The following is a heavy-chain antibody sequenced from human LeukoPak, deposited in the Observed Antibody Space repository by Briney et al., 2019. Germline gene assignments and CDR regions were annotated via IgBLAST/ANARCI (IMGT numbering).Heavy chain of an antibody. Sequence: GESLKISCAASGFTFSSYWMSWVRQAPGKGLEWVANIKQDGSEKYYVDSVKGRFTISRDNAKNSLYLQMNSLRAEDTAVYYCARKGGATTYGYYYYYMDVWGKGTTVTISS. CDR1: GFTFSSYW. CDR3: ARKGGATTYGYYYYYMDV. J-gene: IGHJ6*03. D-gene: IGHD1-26*01. V-gene: IGHV3-7*01. CDR2: IKQDGSEK.